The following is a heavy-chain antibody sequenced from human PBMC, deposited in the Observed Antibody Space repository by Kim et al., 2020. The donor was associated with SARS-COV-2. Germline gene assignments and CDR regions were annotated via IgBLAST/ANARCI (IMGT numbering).Heavy chain of an antibody. D-gene: IGHD3-10*01. CDR3: ARGRSVALWFGERVDY. V-gene: IGHV4-34*01. Sequence: SETLSLTCAVYGGSFSGYYWSWIRQPPGKGLEWIGEINHSGSTNYNPSLKSRVTISVDTSKNQFSLKLSSVTAADTAVYYCARGRSVALWFGERVDYWGQGTLVTVSS. J-gene: IGHJ4*02. CDR2: INHSGST. CDR1: GGSFSGYY.